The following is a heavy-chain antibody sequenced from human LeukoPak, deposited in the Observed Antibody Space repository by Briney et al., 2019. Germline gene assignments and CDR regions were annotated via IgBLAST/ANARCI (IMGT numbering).Heavy chain of an antibody. D-gene: IGHD2-15*01. CDR1: GFTFSSYW. CDR2: IKQDGSEK. CDR3: ARDKKVVVAATVFDY. J-gene: IGHJ4*02. Sequence: TGGSLRLSCAASGFTFSSYWMSWVRQAPGKGLEWVANIKQDGSEKYYVDSVKGRFTISRDNAKNSLYLQMNSLRAEDTAVYYSARDKKVVVAATVFDYWGQGTLVTVSS. V-gene: IGHV3-7*01.